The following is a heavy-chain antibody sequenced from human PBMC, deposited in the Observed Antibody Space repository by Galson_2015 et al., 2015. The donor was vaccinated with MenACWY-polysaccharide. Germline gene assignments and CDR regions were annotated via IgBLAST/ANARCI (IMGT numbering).Heavy chain of an antibody. CDR3: AISRGFSSGWKYFD. Sequence: SLRLSCATSGFTFSSNAMSWVRQAPGKGLEWVSAISGTGDSIRYADSVKGRFTISRDASKNTLYLQMSSLRAEDTALYYCAISRGFSSGWKYFDYGAREPWSPSPQ. D-gene: IGHD6-19*01. J-gene: IGHJ4*02. CDR1: GFTFSSNA. V-gene: IGHV3-23*01. CDR2: ISGTGDSI.